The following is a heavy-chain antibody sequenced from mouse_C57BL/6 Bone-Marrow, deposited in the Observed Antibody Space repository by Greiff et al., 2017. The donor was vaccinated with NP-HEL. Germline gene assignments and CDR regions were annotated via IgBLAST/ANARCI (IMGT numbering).Heavy chain of an antibody. CDR2: ISDGGSYT. CDR3: ARDRYYGSRAWFAY. D-gene: IGHD1-1*01. V-gene: IGHV5-4*01. J-gene: IGHJ3*01. Sequence: EVKLVESGGGLVKPGGSLKLSCAASGFTFSSYAMSWVRQTPEKRLEWVATISDGGSYTYYPDNVKGRFTISRDNAKNNLYLQMSHLKSEDTAMYYCARDRYYGSRAWFAYWGQGTLVTVSA. CDR1: GFTFSSYA.